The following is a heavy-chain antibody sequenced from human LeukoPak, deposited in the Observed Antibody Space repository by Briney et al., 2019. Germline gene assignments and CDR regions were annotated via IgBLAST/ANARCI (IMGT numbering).Heavy chain of an antibody. Sequence: PSETLSLTCAVYGGSFSGYYWSWIRQPPGKGLEWIGEINHSGSTNYNPSLKSRVTISVDTSKNQFSLKLSSVTAADTAVYYCASLISSSWLNWFDPWGQGTLVTVSS. CDR3: ASLISSSWLNWFDP. V-gene: IGHV4-34*01. CDR1: GGSFSGYY. CDR2: INHSGST. D-gene: IGHD6-13*01. J-gene: IGHJ5*02.